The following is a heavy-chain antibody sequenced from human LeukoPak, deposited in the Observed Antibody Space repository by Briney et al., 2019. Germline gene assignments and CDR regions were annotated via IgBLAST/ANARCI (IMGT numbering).Heavy chain of an antibody. CDR2: IKSGGSGT. CDR3: ARLHSSSWYFDY. D-gene: IGHD6-13*01. Sequence: GGSLRLSCAASGFTFSSYWMHWVRQVPGKGLVWVSRIKSGGSGTSYPDSVKGRFTISRDNAKNSLYLQMNSLRAEDTAVYYCARLHSSSWYFDYWGQGTLVTVSS. V-gene: IGHV3-74*01. J-gene: IGHJ4*02. CDR1: GFTFSSYW.